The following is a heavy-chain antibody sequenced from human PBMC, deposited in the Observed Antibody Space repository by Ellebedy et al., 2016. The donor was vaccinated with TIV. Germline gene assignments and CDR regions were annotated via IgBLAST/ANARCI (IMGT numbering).Heavy chain of an antibody. CDR1: GFSFSDYY. D-gene: IGHD4-23*01. V-gene: IGHV3-11*06. Sequence: PGGSLRLSCAASGFSFSDYYMSCIRQVPGTGLYSLSYISSSGSDTNYADSVKGRFTISRDNAKNSLYLEMNSLKVEDTAVYYCARGQAVAGSHFDYWGQGTLVTGSS. CDR3: ARGQAVAGSHFDY. J-gene: IGHJ4*02. CDR2: ISSSGSDT.